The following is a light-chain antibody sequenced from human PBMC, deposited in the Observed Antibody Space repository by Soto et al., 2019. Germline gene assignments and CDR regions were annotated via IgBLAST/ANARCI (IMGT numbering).Light chain of an antibody. CDR1: QSVSSSY. J-gene: IGKJ2*01. CDR2: GAS. Sequence: ELVLTQSPGTLSLSPGERATLSCRASQSVSSSYLAWYQQIHGQAPRLLIYGASSRSTGIPDRFSGSGSGTDFTLTISRLEPEDFAVYYCQQNGSSPPRYTFGQGTKLEIK. CDR3: QQNGSSPPRYT. V-gene: IGKV3-20*01.